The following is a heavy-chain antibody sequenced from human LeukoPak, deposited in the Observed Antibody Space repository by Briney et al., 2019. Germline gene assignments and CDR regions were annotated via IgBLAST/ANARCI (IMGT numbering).Heavy chain of an antibody. J-gene: IGHJ3*02. CDR1: GYSFTTYW. Sequence: GESLKISCKGSGYSFTTYWIAWVRQMPGKGLEWMGIIYPGDSDIRYSPSFQGQVTISADKSISTAYLQWSSLKASDTAMYYCARQMTRGAFDIWGQGTMVTVSS. V-gene: IGHV5-51*01. CDR3: ARQMTRGAFDI. D-gene: IGHD3-10*01. CDR2: IYPGDSDI.